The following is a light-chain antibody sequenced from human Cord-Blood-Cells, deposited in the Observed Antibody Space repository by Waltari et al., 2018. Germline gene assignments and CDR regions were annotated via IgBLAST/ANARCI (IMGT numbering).Light chain of an antibody. CDR1: SSEVGRYNL. CDR2: EGS. Sequence: QSALTQPASVSGSPGQSITISCTGTSSEVGRYNLVFWYQQHPGKAPKLMIYEGSKRPSGVSNRFSCSKSGNTASLTISGLQAEDEADYYCCSYAGSSTWVFGGGTKLTVL. CDR3: CSYAGSSTWV. J-gene: IGLJ3*02. V-gene: IGLV2-23*01.